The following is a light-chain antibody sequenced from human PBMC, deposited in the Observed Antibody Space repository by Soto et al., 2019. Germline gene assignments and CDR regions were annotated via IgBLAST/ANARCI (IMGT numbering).Light chain of an antibody. J-gene: IGLJ1*01. CDR3: AAWDDTVRSYV. CDR2: RND. Sequence: QSVLTQPSSVSGTPVQGVTISCSGSISNIGNNYVYWFQQLPGTAPKVLSNRNDQRPSGVPDRSSGSKSGTSASLAISGLRSEDEADYYCAAWDDTVRSYVFGTGTKLTVL. V-gene: IGLV1-47*01. CDR1: ISNIGNNY.